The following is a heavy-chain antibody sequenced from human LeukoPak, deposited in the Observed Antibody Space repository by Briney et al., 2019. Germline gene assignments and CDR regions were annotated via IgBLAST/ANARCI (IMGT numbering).Heavy chain of an antibody. J-gene: IGHJ4*02. CDR3: ARSRVAWLMGY. CDR1: GGYISSYY. D-gene: IGHD6-19*01. CDR2: IYFSGST. V-gene: IGHV4-59*01. Sequence: PSETLSLTCTVSGGYISSYYWSWIRQPPGKGLEWIGYIYFSGSTNYNPSLKSRVTISVDTSKNQFSLKLSSVTAADTAVYYCARSRVAWLMGYWGQGTLVTVSS.